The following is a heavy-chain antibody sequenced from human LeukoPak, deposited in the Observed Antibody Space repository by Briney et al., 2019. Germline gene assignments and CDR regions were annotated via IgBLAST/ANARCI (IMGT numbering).Heavy chain of an antibody. J-gene: IGHJ2*01. CDR3: AKDPIVAQNWYFDL. V-gene: IGHV3-23*01. CDR1: GFTFSSYA. Sequence: PGGSLRLSCAASGFTFSSYAMSWVRQAPGKGLEWVSAISGSGGSTYYTDSVKGRFTISRDNSKNTLYLQMNSLRAEDTAVYYCAKDPIVAQNWYFDLWGRGTLVTVSS. CDR2: ISGSGGST. D-gene: IGHD3-22*01.